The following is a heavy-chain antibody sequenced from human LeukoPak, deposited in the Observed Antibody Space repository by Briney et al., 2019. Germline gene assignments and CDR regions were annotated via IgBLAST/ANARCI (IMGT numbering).Heavy chain of an antibody. CDR2: IYWNDDK. Sequence: VSGPTLVNPTQTLTLTCTFSGFSLSTSGVGVGWIRQPPGKALEWLALIYWNDDKRYSPSLKSRLTITKDTSKSQVVLTMTNMDPVDTATYYCAHMDYDFWSGFLYIDYWGQGTLVTVSS. CDR3: AHMDYDFWSGFLYIDY. CDR1: GFSLSTSGVG. V-gene: IGHV2-5*01. D-gene: IGHD3-3*01. J-gene: IGHJ4*02.